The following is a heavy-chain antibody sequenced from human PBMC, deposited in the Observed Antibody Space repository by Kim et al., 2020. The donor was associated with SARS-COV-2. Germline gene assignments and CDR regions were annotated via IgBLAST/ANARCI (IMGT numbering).Heavy chain of an antibody. V-gene: IGHV1-8*01. CDR3: ARGGGYDFWSGYWDTGAFDI. D-gene: IGHD3-3*01. CDR1: GYTFTSYD. Sequence: ASVKVSCKASGYTFTSYDINWVRQATGQGLEWMGWMNPNSGNTGYAQKFQGRVTMTRNTSISTAYMELSSLRSEDTAVYYCARGGGYDFWSGYWDTGAFDIWGQGTMVTVSS. CDR2: MNPNSGNT. J-gene: IGHJ3*02.